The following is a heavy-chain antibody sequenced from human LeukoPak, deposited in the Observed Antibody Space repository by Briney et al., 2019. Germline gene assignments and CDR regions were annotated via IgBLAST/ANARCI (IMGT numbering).Heavy chain of an antibody. Sequence: SETLSLTCTVSGSISGYYWSWIRQPPGKGLEWIGYIYSSGSTNYNPSLESRVTISVDTSKNQFSLDLSSVTAADTAVYYCARQKCTSTSCLTKNAFDIWGQGTMVTVSS. CDR2: IYSSGST. V-gene: IGHV4-59*08. D-gene: IGHD2-2*01. J-gene: IGHJ3*02. CDR1: GSISGYY. CDR3: ARQKCTSTSCLTKNAFDI.